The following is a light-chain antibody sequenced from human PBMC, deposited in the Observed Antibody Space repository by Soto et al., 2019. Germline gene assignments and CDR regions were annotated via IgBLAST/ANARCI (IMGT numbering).Light chain of an antibody. CDR3: QQYNNWPRT. Sequence: EIVMTQSPGTLSVPPGERATLSFRASQTIDTNLAWYQQKPGQAPRLLIHGATTRATGIPARFSGSGSGTEFTLTISSLQSEDFAVYYCQQYNNWPRTFGQGTKVDIK. CDR1: QTIDTN. J-gene: IGKJ1*01. CDR2: GAT. V-gene: IGKV3-15*01.